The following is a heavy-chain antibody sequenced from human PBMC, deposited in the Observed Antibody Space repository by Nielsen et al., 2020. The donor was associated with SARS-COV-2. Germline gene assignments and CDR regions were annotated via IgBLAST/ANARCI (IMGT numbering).Heavy chain of an antibody. CDR2: ISGSGGST. J-gene: IGHJ6*02. D-gene: IGHD6-6*01. CDR3: AKQSYGSSSDYYYGMDV. Sequence: GGSLRLSCAASGFTFSSYAMSWVRQAPGKGLEWVSAISGSGGSTYYADSVKGRFTISRDNSKNTLYLQMNSLRAEDTAVYYCAKQSYGSSSDYYYGMDVWGQGTTVTVSS. V-gene: IGHV3-23*01. CDR1: GFTFSSYA.